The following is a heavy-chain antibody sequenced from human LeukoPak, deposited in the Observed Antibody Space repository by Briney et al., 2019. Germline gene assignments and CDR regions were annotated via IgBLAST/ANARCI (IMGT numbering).Heavy chain of an antibody. CDR1: GYTFTSYG. D-gene: IGHD3-9*01. V-gene: IGHV1-18*01. Sequence: ASVKVSCKASGYTFTSYGICWVRQAPGQGLEWMGWISAYNGNTNYAQKLQGRVTMTTDTSTSTAYMELRSLRSDDTAVYYCARVTVDYDILTGYPPDYWGQGTLVTVSS. CDR3: ARVTVDYDILTGYPPDY. J-gene: IGHJ4*02. CDR2: ISAYNGNT.